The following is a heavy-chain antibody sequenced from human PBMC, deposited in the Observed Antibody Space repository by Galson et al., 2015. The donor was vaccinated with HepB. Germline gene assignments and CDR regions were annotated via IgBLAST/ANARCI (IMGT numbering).Heavy chain of an antibody. D-gene: IGHD4-23*01. CDR3: ARDNGGFDY. J-gene: IGHJ4*02. Sequence: ETLSLTCAVYGGSFSGYYWSWIRQPPGKGLEWIGEINHSGSTNYNPSLKSRVTISVDTSKNQFSLKLSSVTAADTAVYYCARDNGGFDYWGQGTLVTVSS. V-gene: IGHV4-34*01. CDR1: GGSFSGYY. CDR2: INHSGST.